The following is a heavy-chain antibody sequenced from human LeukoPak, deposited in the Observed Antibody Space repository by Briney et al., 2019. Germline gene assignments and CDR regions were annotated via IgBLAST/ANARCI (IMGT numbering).Heavy chain of an antibody. CDR1: GFTFSSYS. D-gene: IGHD6-13*01. CDR2: ISSSSSSI. V-gene: IGHV3-21*01. Sequence: GGSLRLSCAASGFTFSSYSMNWVRQAPGKGLEWVSSISSSSSSIYYADSVKGRFTISRDNTKKSLYLQTNSLRAEDTAVYYCAREGATAGSGYYFDYWGQGSLVTVSS. J-gene: IGHJ4*02. CDR3: AREGATAGSGYYFDY.